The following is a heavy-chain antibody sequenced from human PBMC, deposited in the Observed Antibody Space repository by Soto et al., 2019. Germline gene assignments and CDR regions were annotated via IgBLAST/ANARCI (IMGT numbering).Heavy chain of an antibody. CDR2: IYYSGST. CDR3: ARVPFFGVGAPANWFDS. Sequence: SETLSLTCTVSGGSISSYYWSWIRQPPGKGLEWIGYIYYSGSTNYNPSLKSRVTISVDTSKNQFSLKLSSVTAADTAVYYCARVPFFGVGAPANWFDSWGQGTLVTVSS. D-gene: IGHD3-3*01. CDR1: GGSISSYY. V-gene: IGHV4-59*01. J-gene: IGHJ5*01.